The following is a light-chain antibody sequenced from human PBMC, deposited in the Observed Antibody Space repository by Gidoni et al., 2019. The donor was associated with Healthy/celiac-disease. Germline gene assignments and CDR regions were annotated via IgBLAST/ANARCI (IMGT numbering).Light chain of an antibody. CDR1: QSVSRY. Sequence: EIVLTQSPATLSLSPGERATLSCRASQSVSRYLAWYQQKPGQAPRLLIDDASNRATGIPARFSGSGPGTDFTLTISSLEPEDFAVYYCQQRSNWPPALTFXGXTKVEIK. J-gene: IGKJ4*01. CDR3: QQRSNWPPALT. CDR2: DAS. V-gene: IGKV3-11*01.